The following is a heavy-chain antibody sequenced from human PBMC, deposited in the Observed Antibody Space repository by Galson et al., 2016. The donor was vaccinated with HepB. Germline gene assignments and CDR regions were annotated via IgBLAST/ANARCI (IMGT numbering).Heavy chain of an antibody. Sequence: SETLSLTCTVSSGSISSYYWSWIRQSPGKGLEWIGYIYYSGSTTYNPSLKSRVTMSVDTSKNQFSLKLTSVTAADTAVYFCARIFVGYSSSSSSDGMDVWGQGTTVTGSS. V-gene: IGHV4-59*08. D-gene: IGHD6-6*01. J-gene: IGHJ6*02. CDR1: SGSISSYY. CDR2: IYYSGST. CDR3: ARIFVGYSSSSSSDGMDV.